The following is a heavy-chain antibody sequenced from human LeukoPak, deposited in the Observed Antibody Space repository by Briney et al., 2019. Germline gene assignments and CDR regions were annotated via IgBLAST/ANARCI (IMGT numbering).Heavy chain of an antibody. V-gene: IGHV4-59*01. CDR2: IYYNGNT. Sequence: SETLSLTCSVSDRSINSYYGSWIRRPPGKGLEWIGYIYYNGNTNYSPSLKSRVTMSVDTSKNLFSLKVSSVTAADTAVYYCARGRSNYYGMDVWGQGTTVTVSS. CDR3: ARGRSNYYGMDV. CDR1: DRSINSYY. D-gene: IGHD1-26*01. J-gene: IGHJ6*02.